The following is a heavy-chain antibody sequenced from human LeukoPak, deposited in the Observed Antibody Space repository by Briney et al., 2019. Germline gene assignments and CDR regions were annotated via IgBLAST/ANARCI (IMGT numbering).Heavy chain of an antibody. CDR2: IYPGDSDT. CDR3: ARQASAAAGTHNWFDP. Sequence: GESLKISCKGSGYSFINYWIGWVRQMPGKGLEWMGIIYPGDSDTTYSPSFQGQVTISADKSISTAYLQWSSLKASDTAMYYCARQASAAAGTHNWFDPWGQGTLVTVSP. J-gene: IGHJ5*02. V-gene: IGHV5-51*01. CDR1: GYSFINYW. D-gene: IGHD6-13*01.